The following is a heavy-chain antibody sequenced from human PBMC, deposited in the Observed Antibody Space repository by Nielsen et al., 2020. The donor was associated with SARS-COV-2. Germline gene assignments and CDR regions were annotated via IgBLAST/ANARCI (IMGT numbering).Heavy chain of an antibody. V-gene: IGHV1-24*01. J-gene: IGHJ4*02. CDR2: FDPEDGGI. D-gene: IGHD3-22*01. CDR1: GYTLTELS. Sequence: ASVKVSCKVSGYTLTELSIHWVRQAPGKGLEWMGGFDPEDGGITYAQKFQGRVTMTEDTSTDTAYMELSSLRSEDTAVYYCASLPYDNSGLDFDSWGQGTLVAVSS. CDR3: ASLPYDNSGLDFDS.